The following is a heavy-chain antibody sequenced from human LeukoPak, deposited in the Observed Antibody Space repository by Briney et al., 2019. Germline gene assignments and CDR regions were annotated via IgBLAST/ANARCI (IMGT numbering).Heavy chain of an antibody. J-gene: IGHJ4*02. D-gene: IGHD3-10*01. CDR3: AREVPIVRGLRWDY. CDR1: GDSISSYY. CDR2: IYYSGST. V-gene: IGHV4-59*01. Sequence: PSETLSLTCTVSGDSISSYYWNWVPQSPGKGLEWIGYIYYSGSTNCDPSLKSRVTISIDTSKNQFSLKLRSVTAADTAVYYCAREVPIVRGLRWDYWGQGTLVTVSS.